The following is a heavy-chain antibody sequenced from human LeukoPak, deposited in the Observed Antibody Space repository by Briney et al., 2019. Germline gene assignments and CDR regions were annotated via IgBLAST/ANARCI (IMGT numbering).Heavy chain of an antibody. CDR2: ISYTGTT. CDR1: GGSISSSSYY. J-gene: IGHJ4*02. CDR3: ATQAAAGHFDY. D-gene: IGHD6-13*01. V-gene: IGHV4-39*05. Sequence: SETPSLTCPVSGGSISSSSYYWGWIRRPPGKGLEWIGSISYTGTTYYNPSLRSRVTISLDTSKNQFSLKVTSVTAADTAVYYCATQAAAGHFDYWGQGTLITVSS.